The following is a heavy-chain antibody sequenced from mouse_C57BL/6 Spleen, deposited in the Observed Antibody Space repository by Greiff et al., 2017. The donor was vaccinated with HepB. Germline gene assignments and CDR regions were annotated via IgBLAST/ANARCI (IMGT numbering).Heavy chain of an antibody. J-gene: IGHJ3*01. CDR1: GFTFSSYA. Sequence: EVQVVESGEGLVKPGGSLKLSCAASGFTFSSYAMSWVRQTPEKRLEWVAYISSGGDYIYYADTVKGRFTISRDNARNTLYLQMSSLKSEDTAMYYCTRTANWDERAWFAYWGQGTLVTVSA. CDR3: TRTANWDERAWFAY. V-gene: IGHV5-9-1*02. CDR2: ISSGGDYI. D-gene: IGHD4-1*01.